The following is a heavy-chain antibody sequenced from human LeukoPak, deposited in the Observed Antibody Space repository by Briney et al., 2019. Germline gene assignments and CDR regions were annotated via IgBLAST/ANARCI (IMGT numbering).Heavy chain of an antibody. D-gene: IGHD4-17*01. CDR1: GGSISSYY. CDR3: ARGTVPYYYYYGMDV. CDR2: IYYSGST. J-gene: IGHJ6*02. Sequence: SETLSLTCTVSGGSISSYYWGWIRQPPGKGMEWIGYIYYSGSTNYNPSLKSRVNISVDTSKNQFSLKLSSVTAADTAVYYCARGTVPYYYYYGMDVWGQGTTVTVSS. V-gene: IGHV4-59*01.